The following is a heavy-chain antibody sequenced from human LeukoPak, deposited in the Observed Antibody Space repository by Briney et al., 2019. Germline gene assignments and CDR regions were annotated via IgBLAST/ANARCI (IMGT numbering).Heavy chain of an antibody. CDR2: ISYDGSNK. CDR1: GFTFSSYA. D-gene: IGHD2-15*01. J-gene: IGHJ4*02. CDR3: ARDPSHSPWWSAARVDY. V-gene: IGHV3-30*04. Sequence: GSLRLSCAASGFTFSSYAMHWVRQAPGKGLEWVAVISYDGSNKYYADSVKGRFTISRDNSKNTLYLQMNSLRAEDTAVYYCARDPSHSPWWSAARVDYWGQGTLVTVSS.